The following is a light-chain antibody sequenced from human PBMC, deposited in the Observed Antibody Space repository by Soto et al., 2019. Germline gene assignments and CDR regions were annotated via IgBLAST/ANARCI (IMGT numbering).Light chain of an antibody. V-gene: IGKV1-39*01. Sequence: DIQMTQSPSSLSASVGDRVTITCRASQSISSYLNWYQQKPGKAPKLLIYAASSLQSGVPSRFSGSGSGTDFTLTISSLQPDDSATYYCHQTYSPPDTFGQGTKVDIK. J-gene: IGKJ1*01. CDR2: AAS. CDR1: QSISSY. CDR3: HQTYSPPDT.